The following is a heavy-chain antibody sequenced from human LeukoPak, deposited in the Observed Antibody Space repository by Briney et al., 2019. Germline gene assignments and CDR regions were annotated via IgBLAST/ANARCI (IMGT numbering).Heavy chain of an antibody. CDR3: ARLRSTIAARPFDY. CDR1: GYSISSGYY. CDR2: IYHSGST. J-gene: IGHJ4*02. V-gene: IGHV4-38-2*01. D-gene: IGHD6-6*01. Sequence: SETLSLTCAVSGYSISSGYYWGWIRQPPGKGLEWIGSIYHSGSTYYNPSLKSRVTISVDTSKNQFSLKLSSVTAADTAVYYCARLRSTIAARPFDYWGQGTLVTVPS.